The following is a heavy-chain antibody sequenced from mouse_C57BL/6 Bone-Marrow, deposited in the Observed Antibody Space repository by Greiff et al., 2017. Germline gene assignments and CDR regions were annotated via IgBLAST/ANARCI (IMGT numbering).Heavy chain of an antibody. V-gene: IGHV1-78*01. CDR2: IYPRDGST. D-gene: IGHD2-1*01. J-gene: IGHJ3*01. CDR1: GYTFTDHT. CDR3: ADGNYPAWFAY. Sequence: QVQLQQSDAELVKPGASVKISCKVSGYTFTDHTIHWMKQRPEQGLAWIGYIYPRDGSTKYNEKFKGKATLTADKSSSTAYMQRNSLTSEDSAVYFCADGNYPAWFAYWGQGTLVTVSA.